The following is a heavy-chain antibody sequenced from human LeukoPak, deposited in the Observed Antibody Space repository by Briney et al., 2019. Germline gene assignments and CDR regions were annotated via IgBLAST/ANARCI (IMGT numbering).Heavy chain of an antibody. Sequence: ASVKVSCKASGYTFTGYYMHWVRQAPGQGLEWMGWINPNSGGTNYAQKLQGRVTMTTDTSTSTAYMELRSLRSDDTAVYYCARDRWSVAGHIDYWGQGTLATVSS. J-gene: IGHJ4*02. CDR3: ARDRWSVAGHIDY. CDR1: GYTFTGYY. CDR2: INPNSGGT. D-gene: IGHD6-19*01. V-gene: IGHV1-2*02.